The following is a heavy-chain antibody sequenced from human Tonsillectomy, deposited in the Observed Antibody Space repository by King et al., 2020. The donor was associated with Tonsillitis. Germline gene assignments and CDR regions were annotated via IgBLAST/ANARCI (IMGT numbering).Heavy chain of an antibody. Sequence: QLVQSGAEVKKPGASVKVSCKASGYTFTSYEINWVRQATGQGLEWMGWMNPNSGNTAYAQKFQGRVTMTRNTSISKAYLELSSLRSEDTDVYYCDVATTYFDCWGQGTLVTVSS. CDR2: MNPNSGNT. D-gene: IGHD5-12*01. V-gene: IGHV1-8*02. CDR1: GYTFTSYE. J-gene: IGHJ4*02. CDR3: DVATTYFDC.